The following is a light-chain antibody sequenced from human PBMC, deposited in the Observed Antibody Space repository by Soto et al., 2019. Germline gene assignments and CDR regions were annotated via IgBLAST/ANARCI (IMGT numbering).Light chain of an antibody. CDR1: QSVSSN. J-gene: IGKJ2*01. CDR2: GAS. V-gene: IGKV3-15*01. Sequence: EIVMTQSPATLSVSPGERATLSCRASQSVSSNLAWYQQKPGQAPRLLIYGASTRATGIPARFSGSGSGTEFTLTISSLQSEHFAVYYCQQYNNWPPRYTFGQGTKLEI. CDR3: QQYNNWPPRYT.